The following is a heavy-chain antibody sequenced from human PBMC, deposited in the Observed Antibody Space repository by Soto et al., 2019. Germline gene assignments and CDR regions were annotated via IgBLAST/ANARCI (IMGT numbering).Heavy chain of an antibody. CDR2: ISYDGSNK. CDR1: GFTFSSYG. J-gene: IGHJ4*02. D-gene: IGHD6-19*01. CDR3: AKNLRGIAVAVLDY. Sequence: QVQLVESGGGVVQPGRSLRLSCAASGFTFSSYGMHWVRQAPGKGLEWVAVISYDGSNKYYADSVKGRFTISRDNSKNTLYLQMNSLRTEDTAVYYCAKNLRGIAVAVLDYWGQGTLVTVSS. V-gene: IGHV3-30*18.